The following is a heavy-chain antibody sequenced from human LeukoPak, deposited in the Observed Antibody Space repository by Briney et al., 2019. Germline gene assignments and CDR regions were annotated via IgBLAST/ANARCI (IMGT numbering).Heavy chain of an antibody. J-gene: IGHJ3*02. V-gene: IGHV1-2*02. D-gene: IGHD3-10*01. CDR1: GYTFTGYY. Sequence: ASVKVSCKASGYTFTGYYMHWVRQAPGQGPEWMGWINPNSGDANYAQKFQGRVTMTRDTSISTAYMELSRLRSDDTAVYYCARALSRFGELLFTDAFDIWGQGTMVTVSS. CDR2: INPNSGDA. CDR3: ARALSRFGELLFTDAFDI.